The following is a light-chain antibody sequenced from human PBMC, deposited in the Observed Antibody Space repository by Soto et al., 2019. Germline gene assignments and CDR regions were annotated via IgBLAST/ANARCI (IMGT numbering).Light chain of an antibody. CDR3: QQYDSWPLT. Sequence: IVMTQSPVTLSLSPGERATLSCRASQSISSNLVWYQQKPGRAPRLLIHGASTRATGIPARLSGSGSGTEFIIPISSLQSEDVAVYYCQQYDSWPLTFGGGTKVEIK. V-gene: IGKV3-15*01. CDR2: GAS. J-gene: IGKJ4*01. CDR1: QSISSN.